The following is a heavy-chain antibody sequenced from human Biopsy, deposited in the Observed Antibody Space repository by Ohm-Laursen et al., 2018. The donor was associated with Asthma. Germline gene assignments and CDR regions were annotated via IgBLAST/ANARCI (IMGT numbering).Heavy chain of an antibody. V-gene: IGHV4-39*01. J-gene: IGHJ6*02. D-gene: IGHD6-13*01. Sequence: SQTLSLTRSLSSRPGGYMRSGSYSWGWTRQPPGKGLEWIGCIYYIGTTYYNPSLGSRATVSADTSKIQYSQKISSETAADTAVYYCVRGSSSWHHGPFHYYNGLDVWGQGTTATVSS. CDR3: VRGSSSWHHGPFHYYNGLDV. CDR1: SRPGGYMRSGSYS. CDR2: IYYIGTT.